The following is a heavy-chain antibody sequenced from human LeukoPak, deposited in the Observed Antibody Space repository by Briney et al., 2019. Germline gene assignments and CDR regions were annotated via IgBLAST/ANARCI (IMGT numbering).Heavy chain of an antibody. D-gene: IGHD6-6*01. V-gene: IGHV3-30*02. J-gene: IGHJ4*02. CDR1: GFTFSSYG. CDR2: IRYDGSNK. Sequence: GGSLRLSCAASGFTFSSYGMHWVRQAPGKGLEWVAFIRYDGSNKYYADSVKGRFTISRDNSKNTLYLQMNSLRAEDTAVYYCAKDQDSSSPVGWWGESRPFPLDYWGQGTLVTVSS. CDR3: AKDQDSSSPVGWWGESRPFPLDY.